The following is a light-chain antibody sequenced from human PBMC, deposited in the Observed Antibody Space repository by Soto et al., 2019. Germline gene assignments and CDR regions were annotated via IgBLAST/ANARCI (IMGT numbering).Light chain of an antibody. CDR2: GAS. J-gene: IGKJ1*01. CDR1: QSVSSSY. V-gene: IGKV3-20*01. Sequence: EMVLTQSPGTLSLSPGERATLSCRASQSVSSSYLGWYQQKSGQAPRLLIYGASSRAPRIPDRFSGGGSGTDVTLTISRHEPEEFAVYYCQQYGSSPMFGQGPKHEI. CDR3: QQYGSSPM.